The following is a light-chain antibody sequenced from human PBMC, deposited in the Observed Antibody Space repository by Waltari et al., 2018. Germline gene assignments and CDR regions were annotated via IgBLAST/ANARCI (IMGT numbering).Light chain of an antibody. J-gene: IGLJ2*01. CDR3: QVWDGSSDHVL. CDR2: YDT. V-gene: IGLV3-21*04. Sequence: SDVLTQLPSVSLAPGKTARINCGENNIGSHSVHWYQQKQGQAPVLVIYYDTDRPSGIPERFSGSNSGSTATLTISRVEAGDEADYYCQVWDGSSDHVLFGGGTKLTVL. CDR1: NIGSHS.